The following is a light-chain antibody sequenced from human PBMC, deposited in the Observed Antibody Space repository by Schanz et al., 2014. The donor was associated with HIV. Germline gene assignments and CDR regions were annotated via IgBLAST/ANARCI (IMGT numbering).Light chain of an antibody. Sequence: QSALTQPASVSGSPGQSITISCTGTRNDVGTYNLVSWYQQHPGKAPKLIIYDVTDRPSGVSFRFSGSKSGNTASLIVSGLHAEDEADYYCNSHAGSNTFLFGGGTKLTVL. CDR2: DVT. CDR3: NSHAGSNTFL. J-gene: IGLJ2*01. V-gene: IGLV2-23*02. CDR1: RNDVGTYNL.